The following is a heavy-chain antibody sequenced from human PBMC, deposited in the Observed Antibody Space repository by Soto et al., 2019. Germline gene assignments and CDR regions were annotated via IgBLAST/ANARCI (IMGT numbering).Heavy chain of an antibody. CDR2: IYYSGST. CDR1: GDSIIRRSYY. V-gene: IGHV4-39*01. D-gene: IGHD2-21*02. CDR3: ARQRTSVVTQAYFDV. J-gene: IGHJ4*02. Sequence: SETLSLTCADTGDSIIRRSYYWVWMRQPPGKGLEWIGSIYYSGSTYNNPSLRSRVSMSIHTSKDQSSLKLKSVTAADTALYFCARQRTSVVTQAYFDVGVPGSLSPVPS.